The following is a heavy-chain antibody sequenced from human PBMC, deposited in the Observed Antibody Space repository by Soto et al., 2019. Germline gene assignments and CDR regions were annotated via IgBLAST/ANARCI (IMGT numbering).Heavy chain of an antibody. V-gene: IGHV3-48*02. D-gene: IGHD1-20*01. CDR3: ASDRSLGSNWYYYLES. Sequence: EVQLVESGGGLVQPGGSLRLSCTASGFTFSSRAMNWVHQFPGRGLEWVSYISSSSSNIDYADSVKGRFTVSRDNAKNSLYLQMNTLRDEDTAVYYCASDRSLGSNWYYYLESWGQGTLVTVSS. J-gene: IGHJ4*02. CDR2: ISSSSSNI. CDR1: GFTFSSRA.